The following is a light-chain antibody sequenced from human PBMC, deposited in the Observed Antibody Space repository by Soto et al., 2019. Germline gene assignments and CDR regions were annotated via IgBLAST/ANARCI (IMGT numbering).Light chain of an antibody. CDR2: AAS. J-gene: IGKJ4*01. V-gene: IGKV1D-8*01. CDR1: QGIGSY. CDR3: QQYYSCPLT. Sequence: VISMTQSPSLLSASTGDRVTISCRMSQGIGSYLAWYQQKPGKAPELLIYAASTLQSGVPSRFSGSGSGTDFTLTISCLQSEDFATYYCQQYYSCPLTFGGGTKVDIK.